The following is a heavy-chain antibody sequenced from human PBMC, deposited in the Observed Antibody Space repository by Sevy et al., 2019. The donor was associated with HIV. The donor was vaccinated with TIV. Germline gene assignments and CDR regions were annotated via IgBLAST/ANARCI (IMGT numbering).Heavy chain of an antibody. CDR2: ISGTGGST. Sequence: GGSLRLSCAASGFTFSSYAMSWVRQAPGKGLEWVSAISGTGGSTYYADSVKGRFTISRANSKNTLYLQMNSLRADDTAVYYCAKGSRWIQIDYWGQGTLVTVSS. J-gene: IGHJ4*02. CDR3: AKGSRWIQIDY. CDR1: GFTFSSYA. V-gene: IGHV3-23*01. D-gene: IGHD5-18*01.